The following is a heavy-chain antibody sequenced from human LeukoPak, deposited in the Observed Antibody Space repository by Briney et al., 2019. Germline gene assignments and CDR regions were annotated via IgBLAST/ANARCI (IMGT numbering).Heavy chain of an antibody. CDR1: GGTFSSYA. CDR3: ARPRVGLEMATITQFDY. J-gene: IGHJ4*02. V-gene: IGHV1-69*01. CDR2: IIPIFGTA. Sequence: SVKVSRKASGGTFSSYAISWVRQVPGQGLEWMGGIIPIFGTANYAQKFQGRVTITADESTSTAYMELSSLRSEDTAVYYCARPRVGLEMATITQFDYWGQGTLVTVSS. D-gene: IGHD5-24*01.